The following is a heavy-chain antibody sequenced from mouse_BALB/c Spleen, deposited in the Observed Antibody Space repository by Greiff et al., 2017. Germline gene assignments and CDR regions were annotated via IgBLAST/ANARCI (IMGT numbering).Heavy chain of an antibody. CDR3: ARSGYYYGSSYRAMDY. CDR1: GYSITSDYA. D-gene: IGHD1-1*01. CDR2: ISYSGST. Sequence: EVKLVESGPGLVKPSQSLSLTCTVTGYSITSDYAWNWIRQFPGNKLEWMGYISYSGSTSYNPSLKSRISITRDTSKNQFFLQLNSVTTEDTATYYCARSGYYYGSSYRAMDYWGQGTSVTVSS. J-gene: IGHJ4*01. V-gene: IGHV3-2*02.